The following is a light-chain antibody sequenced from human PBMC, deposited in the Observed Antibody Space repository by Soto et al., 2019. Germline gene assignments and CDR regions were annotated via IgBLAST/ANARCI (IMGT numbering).Light chain of an antibody. J-gene: IGKJ1*01. V-gene: IGKV3-15*01. Sequence: ELVMTQSPATLSVSPGERATLSCRASQSFSSNIAWYQQKPGQPPRLLIYGASTRATGIPARFSGSGSGTEFTLTISSLKSEDFAVYYCQQYNNWPPWTVGQGTKVDIK. CDR3: QQYNNWPPWT. CDR1: QSFSSN. CDR2: GAS.